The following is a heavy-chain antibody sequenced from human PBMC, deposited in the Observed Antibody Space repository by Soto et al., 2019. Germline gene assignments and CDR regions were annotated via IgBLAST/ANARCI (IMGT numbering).Heavy chain of an antibody. D-gene: IGHD1-26*01. CDR3: ARVYSGSYSDY. J-gene: IGHJ4*02. CDR1: GGSIRSNNR. CDR2: IFHSGST. Sequence: QVQLQESGPGLVKPSGTLSLTCAVSGGSIRSNNRWSWVRQPPGKGLEWIGEIFHSGSTNYNPSLKNRVTISVDKSKNQFSLKLSSVTAADTAVYYCARVYSGSYSDYWGQGTLVTVSS. V-gene: IGHV4-4*02.